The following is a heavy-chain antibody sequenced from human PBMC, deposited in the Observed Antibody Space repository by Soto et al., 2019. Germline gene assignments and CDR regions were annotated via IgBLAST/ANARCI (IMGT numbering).Heavy chain of an antibody. V-gene: IGHV4-34*01. CDR2: INHSGST. J-gene: IGHJ6*02. Sequence: SETLSLTCAVYGGSFSGYYCSWIRQPPGKGLEWIGEINHSGSTNYNPSLKSRVTISVDTSKNQFSLKLSSVTAADTAVYYCARGRGYSYGRYYYYGMDVWGQGTTVTVSS. CDR3: ARGRGYSYGRYYYYGMDV. CDR1: GGSFSGYY. D-gene: IGHD5-18*01.